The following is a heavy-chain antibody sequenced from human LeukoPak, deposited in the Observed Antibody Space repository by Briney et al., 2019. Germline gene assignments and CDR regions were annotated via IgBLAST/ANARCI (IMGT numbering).Heavy chain of an antibody. D-gene: IGHD3-10*01. V-gene: IGHV4-39*07. CDR3: ARMYYYGSGSYGLDY. CDR2: IYYSGST. Sequence: SETLSLTCTVSGGSISSSSYYWGWIRQPPGKGLEWIGNIYYSGSTYYNPSLKSRVTISVDTSKNQFSLKLSSVTAADTAVYYCARMYYYGSGSYGLDYWGQGTLVTVSS. J-gene: IGHJ4*02. CDR1: GGSISSSSYY.